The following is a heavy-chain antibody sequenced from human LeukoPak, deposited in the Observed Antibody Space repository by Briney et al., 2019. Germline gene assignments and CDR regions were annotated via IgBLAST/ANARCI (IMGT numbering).Heavy chain of an antibody. CDR2: INAGNGNT. CDR1: GYTFTSYA. D-gene: IGHD5-12*01. V-gene: IGHV1-3*01. J-gene: IGHJ4*02. Sequence: ASVKVSFKASGYTFTSYAMHWVRQAPGQSPEWMGWINAGNGNTKYSQKFQGRVTITRDTSASTDYMELSSLRSEDTAVYYCARSFWGGYAAFDYWGQGTLVTVSS. CDR3: ARSFWGGYAAFDY.